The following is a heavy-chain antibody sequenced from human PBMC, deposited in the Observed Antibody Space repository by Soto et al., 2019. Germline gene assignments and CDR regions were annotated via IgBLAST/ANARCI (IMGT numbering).Heavy chain of an antibody. CDR3: ARTDMVRGVNYYYYMDV. J-gene: IGHJ6*03. V-gene: IGHV4-31*03. D-gene: IGHD3-10*01. Sequence: PSETLSLTCTVSGGSISSGGYYWSWIRQHPGKGLEWIGYIYYSGSTYYNPSLKSRVTISVDTSKNQFSLKLSSVTAADTAVYYCARTDMVRGVNYYYYMDVWGKGTTVTVSS. CDR1: GGSISSGGYY. CDR2: IYYSGST.